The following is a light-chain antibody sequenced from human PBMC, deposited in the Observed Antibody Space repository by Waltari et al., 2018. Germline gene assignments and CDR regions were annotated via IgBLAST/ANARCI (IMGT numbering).Light chain of an antibody. Sequence: QTLVTQEPSLSVSPGGTVTLTCALSSGPLSTTSYATWYQQTPGQAPRTLVYNANARSSGVPDRFSGSILGNTAALTITGAQADDESDYYCALYMGSGIWVFGGGTRLTVL. CDR1: SGPLSTTSY. V-gene: IGLV8-61*01. CDR3: ALYMGSGIWV. J-gene: IGLJ3*02. CDR2: NAN.